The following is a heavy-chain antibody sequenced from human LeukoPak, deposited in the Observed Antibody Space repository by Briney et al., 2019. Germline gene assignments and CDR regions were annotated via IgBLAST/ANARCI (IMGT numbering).Heavy chain of an antibody. V-gene: IGHV5-10-1*01. CDR1: GYTFTSYW. Sequence: ASVKVSCKASGYTFTSYWISWVRQMPGKGLEWMGRIDPSDSYTNYSPSFQGHVTISADKSISTAYLQWSSLKASDTAMYYCASPAVAAAGSYYYGMDVWGQGTTVTVSS. CDR3: ASPAVAAAGSYYYGMDV. J-gene: IGHJ6*02. D-gene: IGHD6-13*01. CDR2: IDPSDSYT.